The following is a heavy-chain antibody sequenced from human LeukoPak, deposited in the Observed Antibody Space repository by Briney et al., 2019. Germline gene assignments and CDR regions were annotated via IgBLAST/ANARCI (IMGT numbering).Heavy chain of an antibody. V-gene: IGHV3-48*01. CDR3: ARTYYDFWSGYYSHEGNPFDY. Sequence: GGSLRLSCVASGFTFSDFSLNWVRQAPGKGLEWISYIGSAIYYADSVKGRFTISRDNAKNSLYLQMNSLRAEDTAVYYCARTYYDFWSGYYSHEGNPFDYWGQGTLVTVSS. CDR2: IGSAI. CDR1: GFTFSDFS. J-gene: IGHJ4*02. D-gene: IGHD3-3*01.